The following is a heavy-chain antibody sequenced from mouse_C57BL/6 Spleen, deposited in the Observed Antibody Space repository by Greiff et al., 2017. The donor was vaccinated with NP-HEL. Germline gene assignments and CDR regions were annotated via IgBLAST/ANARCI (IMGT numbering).Heavy chain of an antibody. CDR3: TTFTTVVATGAY. CDR1: GFNIKDDY. CDR2: IDPENGDA. D-gene: IGHD1-1*01. J-gene: IGHJ3*01. V-gene: IGHV14-4*01. Sequence: EVQLQQSGAELVRPGASVKLSCTASGFNIKDDYIHWVKQRPEQGLEWIGWIDPENGDAEYASTFQGKATITADTASITAYLQLSSLTSEDTAVYYCTTFTTVVATGAYWGQGTLVTVSA.